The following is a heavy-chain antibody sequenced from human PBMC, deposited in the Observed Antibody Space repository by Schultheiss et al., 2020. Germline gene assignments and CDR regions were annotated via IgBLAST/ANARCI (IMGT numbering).Heavy chain of an antibody. CDR3: ARDLLGYCSSTSCRADWYFDL. CDR2: IYSGGST. D-gene: IGHD2-2*03. Sequence: GGSLRLSCAASGFTVSSNYMSWVRQAPGKGLEWVSVIYSGGSTYYADSVKGRFTISRDNSKNTLYLQMNSLRSEDTAVYYCARDLLGYCSSTSCRADWYFDLWGRGTLVTVSS. V-gene: IGHV3-53*05. J-gene: IGHJ2*01. CDR1: GFTVSSNY.